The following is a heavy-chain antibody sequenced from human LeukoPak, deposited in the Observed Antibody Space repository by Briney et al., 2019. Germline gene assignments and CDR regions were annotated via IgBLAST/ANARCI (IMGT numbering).Heavy chain of an antibody. Sequence: PGGSLRLSCAASGFTFSSYIMNWVRQAPGKGLEWVSSISSSSSYIYYANSVKGRFTISRDNAKNSLYLQMNSLRAEDTAVYYCARVPLDNSGYYFDYWGQGTLVTVSS. V-gene: IGHV3-21*01. CDR2: ISSSSSYI. D-gene: IGHD1-1*01. CDR3: ARVPLDNSGYYFDY. J-gene: IGHJ4*02. CDR1: GFTFSSYI.